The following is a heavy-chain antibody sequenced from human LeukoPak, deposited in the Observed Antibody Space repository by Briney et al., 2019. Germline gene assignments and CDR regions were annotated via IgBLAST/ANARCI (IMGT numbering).Heavy chain of an antibody. CDR3: AIASDWYYFDH. D-gene: IGHD6-19*01. CDR1: GYRFTVYY. J-gene: IGHJ4*02. Sequence: ASVKVSCKGFGYRFTVYYIHCVRQAPGQGLELMGWINPSSGDTNSAQKFQGRVTMTRDTSISTAYMELSWLKSDDTAVYYCAIASDWYYFDHWGQGTLVTVSS. CDR2: INPSSGDT. V-gene: IGHV1-2*02.